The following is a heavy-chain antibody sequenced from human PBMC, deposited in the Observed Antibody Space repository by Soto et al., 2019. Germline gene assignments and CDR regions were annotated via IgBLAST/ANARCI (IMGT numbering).Heavy chain of an antibody. Sequence: ASVKVSCKASGYTFTSYGISWVRQAPRQGLEWMGWISAYNGNTNYAQKLQGRVTMTTDTSTSTAYMELRSLRSDDTAVYYCAREDGIAGETSAFDYWGHGTLVTVSS. J-gene: IGHJ4*01. CDR1: GYTFTSYG. V-gene: IGHV1-18*01. CDR3: AREDGIAGETSAFDY. CDR2: ISAYNGNT. D-gene: IGHD1-26*01.